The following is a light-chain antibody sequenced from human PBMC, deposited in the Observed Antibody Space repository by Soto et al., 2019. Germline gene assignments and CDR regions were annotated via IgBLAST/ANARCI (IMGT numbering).Light chain of an antibody. V-gene: IGKV4-1*01. J-gene: IGKJ2*01. CDR1: QNILYSSNNKNY. CDR3: QQYYSSPPP. Sequence: DIVMTQSPDSLAVSLGERATIDCKSSQNILYSSNNKNYLAWYQQKPGQPPKLLIYWASTRESGVPDRFSGSGSGTDFTLTISSLQAKDVAVYYCQQYYSSPPPCGQGTKL. CDR2: WAS.